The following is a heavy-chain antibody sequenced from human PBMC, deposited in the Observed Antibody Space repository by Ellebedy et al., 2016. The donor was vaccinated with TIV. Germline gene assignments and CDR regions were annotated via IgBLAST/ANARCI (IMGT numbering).Heavy chain of an antibody. J-gene: IGHJ6*02. V-gene: IGHV4-39*01. CDR2: IYSSGTT. CDR3: ARHGTVGPTAYYYYSGLDV. CDR1: GGSIDIRTYY. D-gene: IGHD1-26*01. Sequence: MPSETLSLTCNVSGGSIDIRTYYRAWIRQPPGKGLEWIGSIYSSGTTYYNPSLKSRVTISADTPKNQFSLSLKSVTAADTATYFCARHGTVGPTAYYYYSGLDVWGLGTTVTVSS.